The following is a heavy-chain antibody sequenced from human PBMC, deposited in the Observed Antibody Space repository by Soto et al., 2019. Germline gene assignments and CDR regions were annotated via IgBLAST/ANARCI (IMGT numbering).Heavy chain of an antibody. CDR3: AINGGYYITY. Sequence: QVQLQESGPGLVKPSGTLSLTCAVSGDSISSSYWRSLVRQPPGKGLEWIGEISHRGSTNYNPSLKSQVTISVDKSKNQFSLRLTSLTAADTAVYYCAINGGYYITYWGQGTLVTVSS. V-gene: IGHV4-4*02. J-gene: IGHJ4*02. D-gene: IGHD4-17*01. CDR1: GDSISSSYW. CDR2: ISHRGST.